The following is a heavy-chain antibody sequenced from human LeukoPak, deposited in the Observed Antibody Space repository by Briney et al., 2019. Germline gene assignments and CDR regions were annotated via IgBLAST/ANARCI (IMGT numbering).Heavy chain of an antibody. Sequence: ASVKVSCKASGYTFTRYGISWVRQAPGQGLEWMGWISGYNGDTNYAQKLQGRVTMTTDTSTSTAYMELRSLRSDDTAVYYCARQEDQQWLARGSRWVVFDYWGQGTLVTVSS. J-gene: IGHJ4*02. V-gene: IGHV1-18*01. CDR2: ISGYNGDT. D-gene: IGHD6-19*01. CDR3: ARQEDQQWLARGSRWVVFDY. CDR1: GYTFTRYG.